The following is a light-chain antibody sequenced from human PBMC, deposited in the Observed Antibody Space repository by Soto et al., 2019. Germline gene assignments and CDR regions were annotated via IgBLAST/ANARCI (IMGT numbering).Light chain of an antibody. CDR3: QQYGSSPPIT. CDR2: GAS. CDR1: QSVNNRY. Sequence: EIVLTQSPGTLSLSPGERATLSCRASQSVNNRYLARYQQKGGQAPRLLIYGASSRATGIPDRFSGSGSGTEFTLTIIRLESEDFAVYYCQQYGSSPPITFGGGTKVEIK. J-gene: IGKJ4*01. V-gene: IGKV3-20*01.